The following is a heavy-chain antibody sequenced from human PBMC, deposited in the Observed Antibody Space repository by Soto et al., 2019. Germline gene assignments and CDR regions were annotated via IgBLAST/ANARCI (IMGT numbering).Heavy chain of an antibody. Sequence: QLQLQESGPGLVKPSETLSLTCTVSGGSISSSSFHWGWIRQPPGKGLEWIGSIYYRGSTYYSPSLKSRVIPSVDTSKNQCSLTLSSVTAADTAVYYCARRERAAGTDWWFDPWGQGTLVTVSS. V-gene: IGHV4-39*01. CDR3: ARRERAAGTDWWFDP. CDR2: IYYRGST. D-gene: IGHD6-13*01. J-gene: IGHJ5*02. CDR1: GGSISSSSFH.